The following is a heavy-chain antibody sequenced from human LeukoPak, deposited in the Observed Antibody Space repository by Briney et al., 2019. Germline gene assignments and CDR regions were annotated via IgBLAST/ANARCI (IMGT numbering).Heavy chain of an antibody. J-gene: IGHJ4*02. V-gene: IGHV3-30*18. CDR3: ANYGVSFDY. CDR2: ITYDGSNN. Sequence: GGSLRLSCAASEFIFSNYDMHWVRQAPGMGLEWVAVITYDGSNNYHADSVKGRFTISRDNSKNTLYLQMNSLRAEDTAVYYCANYGVSFDYWGQGTLVTVSS. CDR1: EFIFSNYD. D-gene: IGHD4-17*01.